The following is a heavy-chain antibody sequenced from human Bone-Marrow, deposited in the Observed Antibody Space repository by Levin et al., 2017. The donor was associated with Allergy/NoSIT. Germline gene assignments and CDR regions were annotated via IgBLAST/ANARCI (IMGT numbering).Heavy chain of an antibody. Sequence: GESLKISCKVSGYTLTKFSMYWVRQAPGKGLEWMGGFDPEDGETIYAQKFQGRVTMTEDTSTNTAYMELSSLRSEDTAVYYCATTYYYDNSDYYRLDYWGQGTLVTVSS. J-gene: IGHJ4*02. D-gene: IGHD3-22*01. CDR1: GYTLTKFS. CDR3: ATTYYYDNSDYYRLDY. CDR2: FDPEDGET. V-gene: IGHV1-24*01.